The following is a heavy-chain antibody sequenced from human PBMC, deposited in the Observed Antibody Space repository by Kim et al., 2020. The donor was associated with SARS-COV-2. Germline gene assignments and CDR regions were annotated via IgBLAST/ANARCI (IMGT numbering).Heavy chain of an antibody. CDR3: ARRSMVIYGSGSYRPPFDY. Sequence: SETLSLTCTVSGGSISSSSYYWGWIRQPPGKGLEWIGSIYYSGSTYYNPSLKSRVTISVDTSKNQFSLKLSSVTAADTAVYYCARRSMVIYGSGSYRPPFDYWGQGTLVTVSS. D-gene: IGHD3-10*01. V-gene: IGHV4-39*01. CDR2: IYYSGST. J-gene: IGHJ4*02. CDR1: GGSISSSSYY.